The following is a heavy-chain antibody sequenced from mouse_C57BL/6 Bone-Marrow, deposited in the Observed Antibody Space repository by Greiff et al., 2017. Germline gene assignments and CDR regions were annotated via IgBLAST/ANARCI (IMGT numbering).Heavy chain of an antibody. Sequence: DVMLVESGGGLVKPGGSLKLSCAASGFTFSDYGMHWVRQAPEKGLEWVAYISSGSSTIYYADTVKGRFTISRDNAKNTLFLQMTSLRSEDTAMYDCARPDYYGSSYGFAYWGQGTLVTVSA. D-gene: IGHD1-1*01. CDR1: GFTFSDYG. J-gene: IGHJ3*01. V-gene: IGHV5-17*01. CDR3: ARPDYYGSSYGFAY. CDR2: ISSGSSTI.